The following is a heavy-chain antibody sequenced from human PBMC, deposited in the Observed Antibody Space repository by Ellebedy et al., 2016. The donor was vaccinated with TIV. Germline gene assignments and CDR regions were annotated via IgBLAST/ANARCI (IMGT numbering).Heavy chain of an antibody. CDR2: IDHRGTT. Sequence: MPSETLSLTFAVYGGSFTSYYWSWIRQPPGKGLEWFGEIDHRGTTTYHPSLESRVIISVDTSKNQFSLKVRSVTAADTGIYYCARSGPYARSTLFDYWGQGNLVTVSS. J-gene: IGHJ4*02. D-gene: IGHD1-26*01. CDR1: GGSFTSYY. CDR3: ARSGPYARSTLFDY. V-gene: IGHV4-34*01.